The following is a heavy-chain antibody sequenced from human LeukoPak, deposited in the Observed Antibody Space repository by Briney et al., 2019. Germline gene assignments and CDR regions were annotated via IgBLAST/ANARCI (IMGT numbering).Heavy chain of an antibody. J-gene: IGHJ4*02. CDR3: AKLQKGVVIIGFDY. CDR1: GGSFSGYY. CDR2: INHSGST. Sequence: PSETLSLTCAVYGGSFSGYYWSWIRQPPGKGLEWIGEINHSGSTNYNPSLKSRVTISVDTSKNQFSLKLSSVTAADTAVYYCAKLQKGVVIIGFDYWGQGTLVTVSS. V-gene: IGHV4-34*01. D-gene: IGHD3-3*01.